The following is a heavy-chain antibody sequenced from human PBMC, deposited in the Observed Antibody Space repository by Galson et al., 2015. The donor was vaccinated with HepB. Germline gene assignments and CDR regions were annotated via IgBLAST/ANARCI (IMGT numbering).Heavy chain of an antibody. D-gene: IGHD3-10*01. J-gene: IGHJ4*02. V-gene: IGHV1-69*10. CDR3: ASRDPREGSPDYYFDY. CDR1: GGTFSSYA. Sequence: SVKVSCKASGGTFSSYAISWVRQAPGQGLEWMGGIIPILGIANYAQKFQGRVTITADKSTSTAYMELSSLRSEDTAVYYCASRDPREGSPDYYFDYWGQGTLVTVSS. CDR2: IIPILGIA.